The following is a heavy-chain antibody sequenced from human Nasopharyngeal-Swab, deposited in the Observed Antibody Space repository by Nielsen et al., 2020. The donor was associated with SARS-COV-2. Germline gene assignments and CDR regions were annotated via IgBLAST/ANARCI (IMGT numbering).Heavy chain of an antibody. D-gene: IGHD4-23*01. CDR2: ISSSSSYI. CDR1: GFTFSSYS. J-gene: IGHJ3*02. V-gene: IGHV3-21*04. Sequence: GESLKISCAASGFTFSSYSMNWVRQAPGKGLEWVSSISSSSSYIYYADSVKGRFTISRDNAKNSLYLQMNSLRAEDTAVYYCAKDHLQGGNYGDAFDIWGQGTMVTVSS. CDR3: AKDHLQGGNYGDAFDI.